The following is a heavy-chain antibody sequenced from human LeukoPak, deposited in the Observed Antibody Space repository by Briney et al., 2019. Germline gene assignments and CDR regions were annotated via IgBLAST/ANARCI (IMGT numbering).Heavy chain of an antibody. V-gene: IGHV1-2*02. CDR2: INPNSGGT. CDR3: ARATNSPYFDY. J-gene: IGHJ4*02. Sequence: ASVKVSCTASGYTFTDYYMHWVRQAPGQGLEWMGWINPNSGGTNYAQKFQGRVTMTRDTSITTAYMELNRLTSDDTAVYYCARATNSPYFDYCGQGTLVTVSS. D-gene: IGHD2/OR15-2a*01. CDR1: GYTFTDYY.